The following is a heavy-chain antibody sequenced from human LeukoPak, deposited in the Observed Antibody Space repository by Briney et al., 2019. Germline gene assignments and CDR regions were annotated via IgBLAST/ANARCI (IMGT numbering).Heavy chain of an antibody. CDR2: INPSGGAT. CDR1: GYTFSSYS. J-gene: IGHJ4*02. Sequence: ASVKVSCKASGYTFSSYSFHWVRQAPGQGLEWMGLINPSGGATSFAQKFRGRVTMTRDMSTGTVFMELSSLRSDDTAVYFCARNYYDTAGHFGYWGQGTLVTVSS. D-gene: IGHD3-22*01. V-gene: IGHV1-46*01. CDR3: ARNYYDTAGHFGY.